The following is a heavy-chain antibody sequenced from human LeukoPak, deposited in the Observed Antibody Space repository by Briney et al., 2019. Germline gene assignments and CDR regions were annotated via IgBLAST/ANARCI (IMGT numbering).Heavy chain of an antibody. D-gene: IGHD1-26*01. J-gene: IGHJ3*02. CDR1: GFTFSSYA. V-gene: IGHV3-23*01. Sequence: GGSLRLSCAASGFTFSSYAMSWVRQAPGKGLEWVSGISGGGSNTDSADSVKGRFTISRDNSKNTLYLQMNSLRAEDTAVYYCAKDSRSGNHKWVAFDIWGQGTLVTVSS. CDR2: ISGGGSNT. CDR3: AKDSRSGNHKWVAFDI.